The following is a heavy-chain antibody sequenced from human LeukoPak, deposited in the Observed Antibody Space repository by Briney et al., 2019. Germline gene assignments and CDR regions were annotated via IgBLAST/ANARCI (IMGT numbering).Heavy chain of an antibody. J-gene: IGHJ4*02. CDR2: IYYSGST. V-gene: IGHV4-59*01. Sequence: SETLSLTCTVSGGSISSYYWSWVRQPPGKGLEWIGCIYYSGSTNYNPSLKSRVTISVDTSKNQFSLKLSSVTAADTAVYYCASGVRGYYFYDCWGQGTLVTVSS. CDR1: GGSISSYY. D-gene: IGHD2/OR15-2a*01. CDR3: ASGVRGYYFYDC.